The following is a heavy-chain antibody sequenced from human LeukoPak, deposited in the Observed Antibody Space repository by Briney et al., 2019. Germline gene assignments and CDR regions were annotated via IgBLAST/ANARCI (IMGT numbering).Heavy chain of an antibody. CDR1: GYTFTSYG. V-gene: IGHV1-18*01. J-gene: IGHJ4*02. CDR2: ISAYNGNT. D-gene: IGHD1-1*01. Sequence: ASVKVSCKASGYTFTSYGISWVRQAPGQGLEWMGWISAYNGNTNYAQKLRGRVTMTTDTSTSTAYMELRSLRSDDTAVYYCARDDASWNWNQIYYFDYWGQGTLVTVSS. CDR3: ARDDASWNWNQIYYFDY.